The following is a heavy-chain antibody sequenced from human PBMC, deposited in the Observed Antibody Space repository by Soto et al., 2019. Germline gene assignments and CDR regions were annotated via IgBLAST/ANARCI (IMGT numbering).Heavy chain of an antibody. D-gene: IGHD3-16*01. CDR1: GGSLSAYY. Sequence: QVQLQQWGAGLLKPSETLSLTCTVYGGSLSAYYWSWVRQPPGKGLEWTGEINLGGSANYNPSLKSRVTISLDTSKNQFSLSLTSVTAADTAVYYCARVHAFIRHFDLWGRGTLVTVSS. V-gene: IGHV4-34*02. J-gene: IGHJ2*01. CDR2: INLGGSA. CDR3: ARVHAFIRHFDL.